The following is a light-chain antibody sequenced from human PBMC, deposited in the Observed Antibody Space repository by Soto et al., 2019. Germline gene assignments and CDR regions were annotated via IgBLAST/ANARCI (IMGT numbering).Light chain of an antibody. J-gene: IGLJ2*01. CDR1: SSNIGSNT. Sequence: QSVLTQPPSASGTPGQRVTISCSGRSSNIGSNTVNWYQQLPGTATKLLIYSNNQRPSGVPDRFSGSKSGTSASLAISGLQSEDEADYYCAAWDDSLNEVVFGGGTKLTVL. CDR2: SNN. V-gene: IGLV1-44*01. CDR3: AAWDDSLNEVV.